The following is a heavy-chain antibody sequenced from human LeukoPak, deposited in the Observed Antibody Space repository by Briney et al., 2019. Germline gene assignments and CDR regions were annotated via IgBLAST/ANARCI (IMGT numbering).Heavy chain of an antibody. CDR3: ARVRAPRYDPDNLYYFDY. CDR2: ISSGSSYI. V-gene: IGHV3-21*01. Sequence: GGSLRLSCAASGFTFSSYSMNWVRQAPGKGLEWVSSISSGSSYIYYADSVKGRFTISRDNAKNSLYLQMNSLRAEDTAVYYCARVRAPRYDPDNLYYFDYWGQGTLVTVSS. D-gene: IGHD3-3*01. J-gene: IGHJ4*02. CDR1: GFTFSSYS.